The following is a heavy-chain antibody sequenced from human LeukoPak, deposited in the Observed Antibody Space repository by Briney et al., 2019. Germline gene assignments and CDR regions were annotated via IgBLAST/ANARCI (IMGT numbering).Heavy chain of an antibody. CDR1: AFTFSRYG. CDR2: IRYDGSKK. J-gene: IGHJ4*02. CDR3: AKEIWPTVTTPGWTYFDY. D-gene: IGHD4-17*01. Sequence: HPGRSLRLSCAASAFTFSRYGMHWVRQAPGKGLEWVAFIRYDGSKKYYADSVKGRFTISRDNSKNTLYLQMNSLRAEDTAVYYCAKEIWPTVTTPGWTYFDYWGQGALVTVSS. V-gene: IGHV3-30*02.